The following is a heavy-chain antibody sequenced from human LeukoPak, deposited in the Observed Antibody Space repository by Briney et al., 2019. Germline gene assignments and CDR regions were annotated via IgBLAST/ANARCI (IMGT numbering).Heavy chain of an antibody. Sequence: GGSLRLSCAASGFTFSSYGMSWVRQAPGKGLEWVSAISGSGGSTYYADSVKGRFTISRDNSKNTLDLQMNSLRGEDSALYYCAKDGIVEAIRVYSDHWGQGTLVTVSS. D-gene: IGHD1-26*01. CDR1: GFTFSSYG. CDR2: ISGSGGST. J-gene: IGHJ4*02. CDR3: AKDGIVEAIRVYSDH. V-gene: IGHV3-23*01.